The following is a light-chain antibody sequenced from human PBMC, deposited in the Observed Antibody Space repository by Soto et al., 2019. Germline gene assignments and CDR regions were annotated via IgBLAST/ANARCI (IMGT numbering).Light chain of an antibody. V-gene: IGKV3-11*01. J-gene: IGKJ4*01. Sequence: EIVLTQSPATLSLSPGVRATLSCRPSQSVSSYLAWYQQKPGQAPRLLIYDASNRATGIPARFSGSGSGTDFTLTISSLEPEDFAVYYCQQRSNWPLTFGGGTKVDIK. CDR2: DAS. CDR1: QSVSSY. CDR3: QQRSNWPLT.